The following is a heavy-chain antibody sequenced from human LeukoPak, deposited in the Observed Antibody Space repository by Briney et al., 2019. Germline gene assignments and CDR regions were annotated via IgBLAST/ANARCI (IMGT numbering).Heavy chain of an antibody. J-gene: IGHJ4*02. CDR2: ISSSSTI. V-gene: IGHV3-48*02. Sequence: GGSLRLSCAASGFTFSSYSMNWVRQAPGKGLEWVSYISSSSTIYYADSVKGRFTISRDNAKNSLYLQMNSLRDEDTAVYYCARDYGEGADYWGQGTLVTVSS. CDR1: GFTFSSYS. CDR3: ARDYGEGADY. D-gene: IGHD4-17*01.